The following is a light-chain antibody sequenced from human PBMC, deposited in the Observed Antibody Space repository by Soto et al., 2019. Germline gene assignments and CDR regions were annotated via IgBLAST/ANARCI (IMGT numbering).Light chain of an antibody. CDR1: SSDVGDNNY. V-gene: IGLV2-14*01. Sequence: QSVLTQPASVSGSPGQSITISCTGTSSDVGDNNYVSWYQQHPGKAPKLMIYDVTHRPSGISNRFSGSKSGNTASLTISGLQAEDEADYYCSSYTSSSTLYVLGTGTKLTVL. CDR2: DVT. J-gene: IGLJ1*01. CDR3: SSYTSSSTLYV.